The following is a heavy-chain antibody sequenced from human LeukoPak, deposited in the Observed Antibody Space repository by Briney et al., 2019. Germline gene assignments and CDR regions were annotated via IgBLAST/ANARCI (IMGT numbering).Heavy chain of an antibody. V-gene: IGHV3-11*01. D-gene: IGHD2-21*02. CDR2: ISGSGSTI. J-gene: IGHJ4*02. CDR3: ARPPTRYCGGDCYSNFDY. Sequence: PGGSLRLSCAASGFTFSDYYMSWIRQAPGKGLEWVSYISGSGSTIYYADSVRGRFTISRDNAKNSLYLQMNSLRAEDTAVYYCARPPTRYCGGDCYSNFDYWGQGTLVTVSS. CDR1: GFTFSDYY.